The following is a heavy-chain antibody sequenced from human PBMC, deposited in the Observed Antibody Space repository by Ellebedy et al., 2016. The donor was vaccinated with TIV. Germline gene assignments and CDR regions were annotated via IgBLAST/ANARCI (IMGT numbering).Heavy chain of an antibody. CDR1: GGSISSSSYY. Sequence: GSLRLSCTVSGGSISSSSYYWVWFRQSPGKGLEWIGSIHYSGTTYYNPSLKSRITISVDTSKNQFSLKLSSVTAADTAVYYCARWIYGPAGRWFDPWGQGTLVTVSS. CDR3: ARWIYGPAGRWFDP. D-gene: IGHD2-2*01. J-gene: IGHJ5*02. CDR2: IHYSGTT. V-gene: IGHV4-39*07.